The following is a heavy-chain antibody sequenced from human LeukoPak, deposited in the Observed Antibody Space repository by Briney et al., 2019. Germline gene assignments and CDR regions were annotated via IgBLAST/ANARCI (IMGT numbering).Heavy chain of an antibody. Sequence: ASVKVSCKASGYTFTSYGISWVRQGPGQGLEWMGWISAYNGNTNYAQKLQGRVTMTTDTSTSTAYMELRSLRSDDTAVYYCARLYSISWWDYFDYWGQGTLVTVSS. CDR3: ARLYSISWWDYFDY. V-gene: IGHV1-18*01. D-gene: IGHD6-13*01. CDR2: ISAYNGNT. J-gene: IGHJ4*02. CDR1: GYTFTSYG.